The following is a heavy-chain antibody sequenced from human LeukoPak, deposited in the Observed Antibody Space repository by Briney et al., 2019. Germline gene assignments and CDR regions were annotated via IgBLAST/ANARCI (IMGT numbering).Heavy chain of an antibody. CDR2: IYYSGGT. CDR1: GGSISSSNW. Sequence: SETLSLTCAVSGGSISSSNWWSWVRQPPGKGLEWIGSIYYSGGTYYNPSLKSRVTISVDTSKNQFSLRLSSVTAADTAVYYCASLLTGYYKGFASSSSRHDYWGQGTLVTVSS. V-gene: IGHV4-39*01. CDR3: ASLLTGYYKGFASSSSRHDY. J-gene: IGHJ4*02. D-gene: IGHD3-9*01.